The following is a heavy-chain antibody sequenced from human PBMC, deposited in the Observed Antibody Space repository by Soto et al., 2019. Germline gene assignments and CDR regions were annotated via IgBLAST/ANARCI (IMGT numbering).Heavy chain of an antibody. CDR2: INPNSGGT. CDR3: ARGRTGTTSYFDY. V-gene: IGHV1-2*02. J-gene: IGHJ4*02. Sequence: ASVKVSCKASGYTFTGYYLHWVRQAPGQGLEWMGWINPNSGGTNYAQKFQGRVTMTRETSISTAYMELSRLRSDDTAVYYCARGRTGTTSYFDYWGQGNLVTVSS. CDR1: GYTFTGYY. D-gene: IGHD1-1*01.